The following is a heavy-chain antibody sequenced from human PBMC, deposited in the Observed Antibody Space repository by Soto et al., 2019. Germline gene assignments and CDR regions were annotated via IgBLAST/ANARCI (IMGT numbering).Heavy chain of an antibody. Sequence: EVQLVESGGGLVKPGGSLRLSCAASGFTFSSYSMNWVRQAPGKGREWVSSISSSSSYIYYADSVKGRFTISRDNAKNSLYLQMNSPRAEDTAVYYCARGRGAAGTDSVQYYGMDVWGQGNTVTVSS. CDR2: ISSSSSYI. D-gene: IGHD6-13*01. V-gene: IGHV3-21*01. J-gene: IGHJ6*02. CDR1: GFTFSSYS. CDR3: ARGRGAAGTDSVQYYGMDV.